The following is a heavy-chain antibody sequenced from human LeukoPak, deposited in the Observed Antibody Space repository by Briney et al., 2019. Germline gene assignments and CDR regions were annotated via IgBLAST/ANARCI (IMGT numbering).Heavy chain of an antibody. V-gene: IGHV3-23*01. J-gene: IGHJ4*02. Sequence: TGGSLRLSCAASGFTFSSYAMSWVRQAPGKGLEWVSSIIGNGGSTYFVDSVKGRFTISRDNSKNTLYLQMNSLRAEDTAVYYCAKLPEYYYASGSSYADYWGQGTLVTVSS. CDR3: AKLPEYYYASGSSYADY. CDR1: GFTFSSYA. D-gene: IGHD3-10*01. CDR2: IIGNGGST.